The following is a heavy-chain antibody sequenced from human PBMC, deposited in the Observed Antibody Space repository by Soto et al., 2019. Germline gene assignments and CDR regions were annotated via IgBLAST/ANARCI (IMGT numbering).Heavy chain of an antibody. CDR1: GFTFSSYW. J-gene: IGHJ6*03. Sequence: EVQLVESGGGLVQPGGSLRLSCAASGFTFSSYWMHWVRQAPGKGLVWVSRINSDGSSTSYADSVKGRFTISRDNAKNTLYLQMNSLRAEDTAVYYCARDTRVWGVISKYYYYYMDVWGKGTTVTVSS. CDR3: ARDTRVWGVISKYYYYYMDV. V-gene: IGHV3-74*01. D-gene: IGHD3-10*01. CDR2: INSDGSST.